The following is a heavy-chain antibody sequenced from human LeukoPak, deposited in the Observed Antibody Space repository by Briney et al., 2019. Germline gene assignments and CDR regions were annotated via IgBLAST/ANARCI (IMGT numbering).Heavy chain of an antibody. CDR3: ARASRIAARSLSDY. CDR2: ISAYNGNT. CDR1: GDTFGSYA. D-gene: IGHD6-6*01. V-gene: IGHV1-18*01. J-gene: IGHJ4*02. Sequence: HWASVKVSCKASGDTFGSYAISWVRQAPGQGLEWMGWISAYNGNTNYAQKLQGRVTMTTDTSTSTAYMELRSLRSDDTAVYYCARASRIAARSLSDYWGQGTLVTVSS.